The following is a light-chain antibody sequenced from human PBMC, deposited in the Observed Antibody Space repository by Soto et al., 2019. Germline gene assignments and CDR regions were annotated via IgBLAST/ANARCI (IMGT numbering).Light chain of an antibody. CDR3: QSYDSSTVV. V-gene: IGLV6-57*04. CDR1: SGSIASND. CDR2: ENN. Sequence: NFMLTQPHSVSESPGKTVTISCTRSSGSIASNDVQWYQHRPGSAPTTVIYENNQRPSGVPDRFSGSTDGSSNSASLTISGLQTEDEADYYCQSYDSSTVVFGGGTKLTVL. J-gene: IGLJ2*01.